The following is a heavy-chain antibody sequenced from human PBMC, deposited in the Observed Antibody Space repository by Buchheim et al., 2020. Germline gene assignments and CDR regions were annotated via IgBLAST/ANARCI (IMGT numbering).Heavy chain of an antibody. CDR2: IGGYSRDT. J-gene: IGHJ4*02. CDR1: GFTFSNYA. V-gene: IGHV3-23*01. CDR3: LKGGLGSVFDY. Sequence: EVQLLESGGGLVQPGGSLRLSYAASGFTFSNYAMTWVRQAPGKGLEWVSTIGGYSRDTCYADSVKGRFTISRDNSKNTLYLQVSSLSAEDTAVFYCLKGGLGSVFDYWGQGTL. D-gene: IGHD2-2*03.